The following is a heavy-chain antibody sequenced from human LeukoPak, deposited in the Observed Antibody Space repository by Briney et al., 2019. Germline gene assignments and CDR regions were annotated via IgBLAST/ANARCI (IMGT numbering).Heavy chain of an antibody. CDR1: GYTFTSYG. CDR3: ARGRENYYDSSGYYYGPFDY. V-gene: IGHV1-18*01. Sequence: GASVKVSCKASGYTFTSYGISWVRQAPGQGLEWMGWISAYNGNTNYAQKLQGRVTMTSDTSTSTAYMELRSLRSDDTAVYYCARGRENYYDSSGYYYGPFDYWGQGTLVTVSS. CDR2: ISAYNGNT. D-gene: IGHD3-22*01. J-gene: IGHJ4*02.